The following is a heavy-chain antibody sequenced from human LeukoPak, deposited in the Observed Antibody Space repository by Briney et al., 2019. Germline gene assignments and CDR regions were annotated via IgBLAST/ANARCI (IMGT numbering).Heavy chain of an antibody. D-gene: IGHD4-17*01. V-gene: IGHV4-39*07. CDR2: IYYSGST. J-gene: IGHJ5*02. CDR1: GGSISSSSYY. Sequence: SETLSLTCTASGGSISSSSYYWGWIRQPPGKGLEWIGSIYYSGSTYYNPSLKSRVTMSVDTSKNQFSLKLSSVTAADTAVYYCASSYGDYEEGNWFDPWGQGTLVTVSS. CDR3: ASSYGDYEEGNWFDP.